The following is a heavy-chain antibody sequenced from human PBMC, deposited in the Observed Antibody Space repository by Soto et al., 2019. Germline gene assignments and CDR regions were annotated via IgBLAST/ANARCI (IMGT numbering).Heavy chain of an antibody. CDR2: IKSKTDGGTT. V-gene: IGHV3-15*01. CDR3: AKDDRSGWYCIDAFDI. CDR1: GFTFSNAW. Sequence: GGALRLSCAASGFTFSNAWMSWVRQDPGKGLEWVGRIKSKTDGGTTDYAAPVKGRFTSSRDDSKNTLYLQMNSLKTEDTAVDYCAKDDRSGWYCIDAFDICGQRTMVAVSS. D-gene: IGHD6-19*01. J-gene: IGHJ3*02.